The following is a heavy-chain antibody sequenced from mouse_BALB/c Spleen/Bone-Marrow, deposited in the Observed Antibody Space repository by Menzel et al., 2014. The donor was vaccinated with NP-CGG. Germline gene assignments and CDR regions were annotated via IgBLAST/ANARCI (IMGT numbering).Heavy chain of an antibody. CDR2: ISSGGINT. CDR1: GFAFSGYD. V-gene: IGHV5-12-1*01. CDR3: ARQRGYAYAMDY. J-gene: IGHJ4*01. D-gene: IGHD2-2*01. Sequence: EVQLQESGGGLVKPGGSLKLSCAASGFAFSGYDMSWVRQTPEKRLEWVAYISSGGINTYCPDSVKGRFTISRDNAKNTLYLQMNSLKSEDTAMYYCARQRGYAYAMDYWGQGTSVTVSS.